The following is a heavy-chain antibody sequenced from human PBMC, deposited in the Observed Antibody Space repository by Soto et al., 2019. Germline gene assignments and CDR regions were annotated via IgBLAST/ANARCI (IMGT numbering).Heavy chain of an antibody. CDR3: AKDRSSSSGIGGSRVFDY. D-gene: IGHD1-26*01. Sequence: EVQLLESGGGLVQPGGSLRLSCAASGFTFSSYAMSWVRQAPGKGLEWVSAISGSGGSTYYADSVKGRFTISRDNSKNTLYLQMNSLRAEDTAVYYCAKDRSSSSGIGGSRVFDYWGQGTLVTVSS. J-gene: IGHJ4*02. CDR1: GFTFSSYA. V-gene: IGHV3-23*01. CDR2: ISGSGGST.